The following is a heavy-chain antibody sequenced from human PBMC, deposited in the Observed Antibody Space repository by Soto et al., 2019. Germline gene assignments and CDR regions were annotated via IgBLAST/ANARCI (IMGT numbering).Heavy chain of an antibody. D-gene: IGHD3-22*01. CDR3: ARARDSSGYYPFDAFDI. CDR1: GGTFSSYA. Sequence: RASVKVSCKASGGTFSSYAISWVRQAPGQGLEWMGGIIPIFGTANYAQKFQGRVTITADESTSTAYMELSSLRSEDTAVYYCARARDSSGYYPFDAFDIWGQGTMVTVSS. CDR2: IIPIFGTA. V-gene: IGHV1-69*13. J-gene: IGHJ3*02.